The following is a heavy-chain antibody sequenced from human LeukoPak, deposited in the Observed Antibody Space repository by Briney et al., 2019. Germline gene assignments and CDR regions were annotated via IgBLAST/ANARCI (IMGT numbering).Heavy chain of an antibody. J-gene: IGHJ3*02. CDR2: IYTSGST. V-gene: IGHV4-4*07. CDR1: GGSISSYY. D-gene: IGHD3-3*01. Sequence: SGTLSLTCTVSGGSISSYYWSWIRQPAGKGLEWIGRIYTSGSTNYNPSLKSRVTMSVDTSKTQFSLKLSSVTAADTAVYYCARVSPEIDFWSGPPKAFDIWGQGTMVTVSS. CDR3: ARVSPEIDFWSGPPKAFDI.